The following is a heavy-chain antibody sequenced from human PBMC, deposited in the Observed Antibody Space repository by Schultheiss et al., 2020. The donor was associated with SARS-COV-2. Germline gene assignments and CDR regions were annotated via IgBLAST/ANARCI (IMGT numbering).Heavy chain of an antibody. Sequence: SETLSLTCSVSGGSINSYYWSWIRQPPGKGLEWIGYIYYSGYTNYNPSLKNRVTISLDRSRNQFSLKVNSVTAADTAVYYCARYCSGGSCNVGLDSWGQGTLVTVSS. CDR2: IYYSGYT. D-gene: IGHD2-15*01. J-gene: IGHJ4*02. CDR3: ARYCSGGSCNVGLDS. CDR1: GGSINSYY. V-gene: IGHV4-59*01.